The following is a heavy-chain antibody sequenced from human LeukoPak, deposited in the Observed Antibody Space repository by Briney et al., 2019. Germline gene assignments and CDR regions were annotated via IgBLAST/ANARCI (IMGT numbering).Heavy chain of an antibody. CDR3: ARIVIAAAGREDY. J-gene: IGHJ4*02. D-gene: IGHD6-13*01. V-gene: IGHV3-11*06. CDR1: GFSFSYYY. CDR2: ISSSSSYT. Sequence: GGPLRLSCAASGFSFSYYYMSGMRPAPGKGLEWFSYISSSSSYTNYADSVKGRFTISRDNAKNSLYLQMNSLSAEDTAVYYCARIVIAAAGREDYWGQGTLVSVSS.